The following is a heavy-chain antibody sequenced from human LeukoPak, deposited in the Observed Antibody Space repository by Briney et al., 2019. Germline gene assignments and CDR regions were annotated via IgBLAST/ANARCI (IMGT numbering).Heavy chain of an antibody. V-gene: IGHV3-23*01. CDR3: AKDQPGDGYNSI. Sequence: GGPLRLSCAASGFIFRNYGMSWVRQAPGKGLEWVSTVYGRTYYADSVKGRFTISRDDSRSTLYLQMDNLRAEDTAVYYCAKDQPGDGYNSIWGQGTLVTVSS. J-gene: IGHJ4*02. CDR2: VYGRT. D-gene: IGHD5-24*01. CDR1: GFIFRNYG.